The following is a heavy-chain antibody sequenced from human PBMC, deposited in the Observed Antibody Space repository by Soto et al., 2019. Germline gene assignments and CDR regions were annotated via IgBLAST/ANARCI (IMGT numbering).Heavy chain of an antibody. V-gene: IGHV3-30-3*01. Sequence: QVQLVESGGGVVQPGRSLRLSCAASGFTFSSYAMHWVRQAPGKGLEWVAVISYDGSNKYYADSVKGRFTISRDNSKNTLYLQRNSLRAEDTAVYYCARDPMGWLAPGDYWGQGTLVTVSS. CDR2: ISYDGSNK. J-gene: IGHJ4*02. D-gene: IGHD6-19*01. CDR1: GFTFSSYA. CDR3: ARDPMGWLAPGDY.